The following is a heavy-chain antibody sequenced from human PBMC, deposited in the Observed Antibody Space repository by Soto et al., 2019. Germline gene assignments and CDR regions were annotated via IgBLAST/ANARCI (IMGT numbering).Heavy chain of an antibody. CDR2: INWNSGEK. J-gene: IGHJ4*02. V-gene: IGHV3-9*01. CDR3: VRGRGPMNRGYFYS. D-gene: IGHD3-10*01. CDR1: GFKFDDFA. Sequence: VQMVESGGGLVKPGMALRLSCVTSGFKFDDFAMHWVRQSQGKGLEWVAGINWNSGEKDYGESAKGRFVISRDNGKRSLDLQMNSLRPEDTAVYYCVRGRGPMNRGYFYSWGRGTLVTVSP.